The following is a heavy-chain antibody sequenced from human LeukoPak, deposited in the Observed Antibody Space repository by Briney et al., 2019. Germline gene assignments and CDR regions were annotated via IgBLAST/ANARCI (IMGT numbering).Heavy chain of an antibody. Sequence: GGSLRLSCAASGFTFSSCSMNWVRQAPGKGLEWVSSISSSSSYIYYADSVKGRFTISRDNAKNSLYLQMNSLRAEDTAVYYCASGQQLVPYYFDYWGQGTLVTVSS. CDR3: ASGQQLVPYYFDY. J-gene: IGHJ4*02. CDR2: ISSSSSYI. D-gene: IGHD6-13*01. CDR1: GFTFSSCS. V-gene: IGHV3-21*01.